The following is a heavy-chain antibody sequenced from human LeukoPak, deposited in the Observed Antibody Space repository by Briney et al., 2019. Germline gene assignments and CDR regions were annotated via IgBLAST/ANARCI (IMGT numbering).Heavy chain of an antibody. V-gene: IGHV3-48*01. CDR2: ISSSSSTI. Sequence: PGGSLRLSCAASGFTFSSYSMNWVRQAPGKGLEWVSYISSSSSTIYYADSVKGRFTIFRDNAKNSLYLQMNSLRAEDTAVYYCARDRYRSSSSHWGQGTLVTVSS. D-gene: IGHD5-18*01. J-gene: IGHJ4*02. CDR1: GFTFSSYS. CDR3: ARDRYRSSSSH.